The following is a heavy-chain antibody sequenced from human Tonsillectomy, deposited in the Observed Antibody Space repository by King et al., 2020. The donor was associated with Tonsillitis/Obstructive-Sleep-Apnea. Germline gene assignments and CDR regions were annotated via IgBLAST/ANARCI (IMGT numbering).Heavy chain of an antibody. CDR3: ARDDGGVPLNAFDI. CDR1: GYTFTGFY. D-gene: IGHD4-23*01. J-gene: IGHJ3*02. V-gene: IGHV1-2*02. Sequence: VQLVESGAEVKKPGASVKVSCKTSGYTFTGFYIHWVRQAPGQGLEWMGWNNPKNGGTNYAREFQGRVTMTRDTSISTAYMELNRLTSDDTAVYYCARDDGGVPLNAFDIWGQGTMVTVS. CDR2: NNPKNGGT.